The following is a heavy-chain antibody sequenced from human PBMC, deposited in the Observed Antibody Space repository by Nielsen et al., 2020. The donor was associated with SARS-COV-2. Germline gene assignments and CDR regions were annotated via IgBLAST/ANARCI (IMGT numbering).Heavy chain of an antibody. V-gene: IGHV1-3*01. Sequence: GGSLKISCAASGFTFTSYVMHWVRQAPGQRLEWMGWINAGNGNTKYSQKFQGRVTITRDTSASTAYMELSSLRPEDTAVYYCARDRERELAAFDIWGQGTMVTVSS. J-gene: IGHJ3*02. CDR2: INAGNGNT. D-gene: IGHD1-26*01. CDR1: GFTFTSYV. CDR3: ARDRERELAAFDI.